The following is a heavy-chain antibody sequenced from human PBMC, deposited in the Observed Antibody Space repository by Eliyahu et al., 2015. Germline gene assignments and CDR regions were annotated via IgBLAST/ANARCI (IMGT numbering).Heavy chain of an antibody. CDR1: GFPFSAYW. CDR2: IKSDGSTT. CDR3: AREYSDYNHRLPY. J-gene: IGHJ4*02. Sequence: EVQLVESGGGLVQPGGSLRLSCXTXGFPFSAYWMHWVRQXPGKGLVWVXRIKSDGSTTDYADSVKGRFAISRDNAKQTLYLQMSGLRAEDTAVYFCAREYSDYNHRLPYWGQGTPVTVSS. V-gene: IGHV3-74*01. D-gene: IGHD3-10*01.